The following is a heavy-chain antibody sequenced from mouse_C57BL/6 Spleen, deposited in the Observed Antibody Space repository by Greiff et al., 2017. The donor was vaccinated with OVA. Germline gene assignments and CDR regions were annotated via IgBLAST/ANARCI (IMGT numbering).Heavy chain of an antibody. Sequence: VQLQQSGPALVKPGASVQIPCKASGYTFTDYNLDWVKHSHGKILELIGDINPHHGGTIYNQKFTSKATFTVDKSSSTAYMELRSLTSEDTAVYYCARRGDYGSSYGFAYWGQGTLVTVSA. V-gene: IGHV1-18*01. CDR3: ARRGDYGSSYGFAY. CDR2: INPHHGGT. D-gene: IGHD1-1*01. CDR1: GYTFTDYN. J-gene: IGHJ3*01.